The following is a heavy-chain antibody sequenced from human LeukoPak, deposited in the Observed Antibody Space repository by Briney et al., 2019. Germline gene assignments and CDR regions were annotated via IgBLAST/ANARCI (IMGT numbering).Heavy chain of an antibody. D-gene: IGHD2-15*01. CDR1: GYTFKNYG. J-gene: IGHJ4*02. Sequence: GASVKVSCKASGYTFKNYGISWVRLAPGVGLEWLGWITPFNGNRIYAWKFQDRVTMNTDTSTNTADLELRGLTSDDTAIYYCARDDCSGGTCFVAFDFWGQGTHVTVSS. CDR3: ARDDCSGGTCFVAFDF. CDR2: ITPFNGNR. V-gene: IGHV1-18*01.